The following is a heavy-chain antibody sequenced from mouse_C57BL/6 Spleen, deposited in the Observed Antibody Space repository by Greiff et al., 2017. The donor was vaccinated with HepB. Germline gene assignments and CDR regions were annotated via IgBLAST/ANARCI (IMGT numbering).Heavy chain of an antibody. CDR1: GYAFSSSW. J-gene: IGHJ3*01. CDR2: IYPGDGDT. V-gene: IGHV1-82*01. CDR3: ARGGWSFAY. Sequence: VQLQQSGPELVKPGASVTISCKASGYAFSSSWMNWVKQRPGKGLEWIGRIYPGDGDTNYNGKFKGKATLTADKSSSTAYMQLSSLTSEDSAVYYCARGGWSFAYWGQGTLVTVSA. D-gene: IGHD2-3*01.